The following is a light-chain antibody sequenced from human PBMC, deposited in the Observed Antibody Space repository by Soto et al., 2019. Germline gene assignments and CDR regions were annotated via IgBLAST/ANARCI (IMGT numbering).Light chain of an antibody. CDR3: QQSYMDPIT. CDR1: QGISNF. V-gene: IGKV1-17*03. Sequence: DIQMTQSPSAMSASVGARATITCRASQGISNFLAWFQQKPGKVPKRLIYVVSSFQSGVPSRFSGSGSGTEFTLTISSLQPEDFATYFCQQSYMDPITFGQGTRLEIK. J-gene: IGKJ5*01. CDR2: VVS.